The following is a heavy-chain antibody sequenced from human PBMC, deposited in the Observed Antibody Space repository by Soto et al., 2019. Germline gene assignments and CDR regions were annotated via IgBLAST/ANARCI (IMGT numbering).Heavy chain of an antibody. CDR2: ISSNSATI. CDR1: GFIADDYA. Sequence: GVSLRLSCVASGFIADDYAMHWVRQAPGKGLEWVSGISSNSATINYADSVKGRFTISRDNAKNSLFLQMNSLRPEDTAFYYCVKDMKWGGMTTIHYFDSWGQGTLVTVSS. J-gene: IGHJ4*02. V-gene: IGHV3-9*02. D-gene: IGHD4-17*01. CDR3: VKDMKWGGMTTIHYFDS.